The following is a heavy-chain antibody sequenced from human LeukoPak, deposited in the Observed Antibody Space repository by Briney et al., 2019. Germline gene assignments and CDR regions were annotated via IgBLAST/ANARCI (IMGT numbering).Heavy chain of an antibody. D-gene: IGHD5-12*01. V-gene: IGHV4-34*01. CDR1: GGSFSGYY. Sequence: SETLSLTCAVYGGSFSGYYWSWIRQPPGKGLEWIGEINHSGSTNYNPSLKSRVTISVDTSKNQFSLKLSSVTAADTAVYYCARLGLRATRYNWFDPWGQGTLVTVSS. CDR3: ARLGLRATRYNWFDP. J-gene: IGHJ5*02. CDR2: INHSGST.